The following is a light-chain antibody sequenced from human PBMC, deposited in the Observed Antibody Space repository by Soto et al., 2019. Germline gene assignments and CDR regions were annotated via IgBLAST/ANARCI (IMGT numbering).Light chain of an antibody. CDR2: RNT. V-gene: IGLV1-44*01. CDR3: ASWDNSLDVVV. J-gene: IGLJ2*01. CDR1: TSNIGSDT. Sequence: QSVLTQPPSASGTPGQRVTISCSGSTSNIGSDTVNWYQQLPGTAPKLLIYRNTQRPSGVPDRFSGSKSGASASLAISGLHFEDEADYYCASWDNSLDVVVFGGGTKLTVL.